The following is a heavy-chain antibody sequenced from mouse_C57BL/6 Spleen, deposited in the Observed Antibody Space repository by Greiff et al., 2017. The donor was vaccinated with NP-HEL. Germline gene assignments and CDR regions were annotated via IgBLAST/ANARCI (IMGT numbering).Heavy chain of an antibody. V-gene: IGHV1-80*01. J-gene: IGHJ2*01. CDR3: ARRALYGSSSYYFDC. D-gene: IGHD1-1*01. CDR2: IYPGDGDT. CDR1: GYAFSSYW. Sequence: VQLQQSGAELVKPGASVKISCKASGYAFSSYWMNWVKQRPGKGLEWIGQIYPGDGDTNYNGKFKGKATLTADKSSSTAYMQLSSLTSEDSAVYFCARRALYGSSSYYFDCWGQGTTLTVSS.